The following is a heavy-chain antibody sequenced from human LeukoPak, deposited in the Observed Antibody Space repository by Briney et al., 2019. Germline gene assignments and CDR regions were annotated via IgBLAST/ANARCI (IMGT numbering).Heavy chain of an antibody. D-gene: IGHD3-22*01. Sequence: ASVKVSFKASGGTFSSYAISWVRQAPGQGLEWMGGIIPIFGTANYAQKFQGRVTITADESTSTAYMELSSLRSEDTAVYYCAATYYYDSSGYSPSFDYWGQGTLVTVSS. CDR2: IIPIFGTA. CDR3: AATYYYDSSGYSPSFDY. V-gene: IGHV1-69*13. J-gene: IGHJ4*02. CDR1: GGTFSSYA.